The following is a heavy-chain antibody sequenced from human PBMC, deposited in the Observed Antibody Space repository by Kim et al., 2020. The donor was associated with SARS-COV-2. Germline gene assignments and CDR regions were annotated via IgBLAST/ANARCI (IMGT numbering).Heavy chain of an antibody. D-gene: IGHD6-13*01. CDR3: ARVGERSSWSLYYYGMDV. Sequence: SETLSLTCAVSGGSISSSNWWSWVRQPPGKGLEWIGEIYHSGSTNYNPSLKSRVTISVDKSKNQFSLKLSSVTAADTAVYYCARVGERSSWSLYYYGMDVWGQGTTVTVSS. CDR2: IYHSGST. J-gene: IGHJ6*02. V-gene: IGHV4-4*02. CDR1: GGSISSSNW.